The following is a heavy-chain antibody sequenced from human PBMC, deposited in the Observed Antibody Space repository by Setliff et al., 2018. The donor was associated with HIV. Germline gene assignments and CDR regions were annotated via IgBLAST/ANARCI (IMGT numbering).Heavy chain of an antibody. CDR1: GFAFSTFD. Sequence: WGSVKVSCVGTGFAFSTFDMNWVRQTPRKGLEWVAAVSPDGDVTYYPDSLRGRFTVSRDNAKNMLFLQMSNLGADDSAIYYCAKPTSGFYPRPYDLWGHGTKVTVSS. CDR3: AKPTSGFYPRPYDL. V-gene: IGHV3-23*01. CDR2: VSPDGDVT. D-gene: IGHD5-12*01. J-gene: IGHJ3*01.